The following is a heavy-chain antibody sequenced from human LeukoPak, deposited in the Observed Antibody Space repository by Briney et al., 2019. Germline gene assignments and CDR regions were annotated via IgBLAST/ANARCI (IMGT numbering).Heavy chain of an antibody. J-gene: IGHJ4*02. CDR2: IIPIFGTA. CDR3: ARSPAPKAWYFGY. CDR1: GGTLSSYA. Sequence: VASVKVSCKASGGTLSSYAISWVRQAPGQGLEWMGGIIPIFGTANYAQKFQGRVTITTDESTSTAYMELSSLRSEDTAVYYCARSPAPKAWYFGYWGQGTLVTVSS. V-gene: IGHV1-69*05.